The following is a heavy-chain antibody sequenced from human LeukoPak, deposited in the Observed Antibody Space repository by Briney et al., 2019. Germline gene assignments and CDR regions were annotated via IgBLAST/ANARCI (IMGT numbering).Heavy chain of an antibody. D-gene: IGHD6-13*01. J-gene: IGHJ6*03. CDR3: ARASSSWSSYYYYYYMDV. CDR1: GGSISGRSYY. V-gene: IGHV4-61*05. Sequence: SETLSLTCTVTGGSISGRSYYWGWIRQPPGKGLEWIGYIYYSGSTNYNPSLKSRVTISVDTSKNQFSLKLSSVTAADTAVYYCARASSSWSSYYYYYYMDVWGKGTTVTVSS. CDR2: IYYSGST.